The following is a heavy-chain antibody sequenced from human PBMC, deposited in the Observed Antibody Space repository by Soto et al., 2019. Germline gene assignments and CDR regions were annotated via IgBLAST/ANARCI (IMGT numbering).Heavy chain of an antibody. CDR3: ARARQLSAVTTAAFDH. J-gene: IGHJ4*02. Sequence: QVQLVQSGAEVKKPGTSVKVSCKASGFTFTYYYLHWVRQAPGQGLEWVGWINPDNGGTNYAQKFLGSVIMTRDTSINPAYLELSSLTSDDTAVYYCARARQLSAVTTAAFDHWGQGTLVTVSS. CDR1: GFTFTYYY. V-gene: IGHV1-2*04. CDR2: INPDNGGT. D-gene: IGHD4-17*01.